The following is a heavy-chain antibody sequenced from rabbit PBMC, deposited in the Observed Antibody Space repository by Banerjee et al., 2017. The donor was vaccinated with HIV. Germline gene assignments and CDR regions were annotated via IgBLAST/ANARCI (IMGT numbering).Heavy chain of an antibody. Sequence: QSLEESGGDLVKPGASLTLTCTASGFSFSSSYYMWWVRQAPGEGLEYIGTISTGGSTWYASWAKGRFTISKTSSTTVTLQMTSLTVADTATYFCARSVGNGLGWLDLWGPGTLVTVS. V-gene: IGHV1S40*01. J-gene: IGHJ5*01. CDR2: ISTGGST. CDR3: ARSVGNGLGWLDL. CDR1: GFSFSSSYY. D-gene: IGHD1-1*01.